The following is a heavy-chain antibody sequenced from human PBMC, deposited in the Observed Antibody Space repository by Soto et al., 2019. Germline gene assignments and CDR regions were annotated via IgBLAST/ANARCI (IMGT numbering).Heavy chain of an antibody. J-gene: IGHJ6*02. Sequence: GESLKISCKGSGYSFTSYWIGWVRQMPGKGLEWMGIIYPGDSDTRYSPSFQGHVTISADKSISTAYLQWSSLKASDTAMYYCARESVQLLRYFDPYYGMDVWGQGTTVTVSS. D-gene: IGHD3-9*01. CDR3: ARESVQLLRYFDPYYGMDV. CDR2: IYPGDSDT. CDR1: GYSFTSYW. V-gene: IGHV5-51*01.